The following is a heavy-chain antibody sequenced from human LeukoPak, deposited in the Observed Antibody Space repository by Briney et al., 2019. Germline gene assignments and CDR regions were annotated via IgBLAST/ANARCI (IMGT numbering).Heavy chain of an antibody. D-gene: IGHD2-2*01. CDR3: AKDLYCSSTSCYPESDAFDI. J-gene: IGHJ3*02. Sequence: GGSLRLSCAASGFTFSSYAMSWVRQAPGKGLEWVSAISGSGGGTYYADSVKGRFTISRDNSKNTLYLQMNSLRAEDTAVYYCAKDLYCSSTSCYPESDAFDIWGQGTMVTVSS. CDR2: ISGSGGGT. CDR1: GFTFSSYA. V-gene: IGHV3-23*01.